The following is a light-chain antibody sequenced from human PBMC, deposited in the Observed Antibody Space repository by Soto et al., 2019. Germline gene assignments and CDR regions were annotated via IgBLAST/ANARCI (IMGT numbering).Light chain of an antibody. CDR3: QQSYSTPRT. CDR1: QSISTY. V-gene: IGKV1-39*01. Sequence: DIPITQSPSSLSASVGDRVTITCRASQSISTYLNWYQQKVGKAPKRLIYAASSLQRGVPSRFSGSGSGTDFALTISSLQPEDFATYYCQQSYSTPRTFGQGTKLEIK. J-gene: IGKJ2*02. CDR2: AAS.